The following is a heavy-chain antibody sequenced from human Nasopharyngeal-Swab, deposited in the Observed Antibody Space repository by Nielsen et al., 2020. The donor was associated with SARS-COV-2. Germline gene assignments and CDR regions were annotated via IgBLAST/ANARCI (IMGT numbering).Heavy chain of an antibody. CDR2: ISWNSLAI. Sequence: GGSLRLSCVTSGFTFNMYSMHWVRQAPGKGLEWVSGISWNSLAIAHADSVRGRFTISRDNGKNSLYLQMNSLRPEDTAFYYCARSRSYYASGSLFDFWGQGTLVTVSS. D-gene: IGHD3-10*01. V-gene: IGHV3-9*01. CDR3: ARSRSYYASGSLFDF. J-gene: IGHJ4*02. CDR1: GFTFNMYS.